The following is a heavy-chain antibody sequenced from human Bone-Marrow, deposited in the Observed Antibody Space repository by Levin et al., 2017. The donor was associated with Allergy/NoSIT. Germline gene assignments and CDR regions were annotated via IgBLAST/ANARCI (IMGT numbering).Heavy chain of an antibody. CDR1: GGSINDYY. CDR3: ARVTMGWFDP. V-gene: IGHV4-59*01. D-gene: IGHD3-3*01. J-gene: IGHJ5*02. Sequence: PSETLSLTCTVSGGSINDYYWSWIRQPPGKGLEWIGYIFYSGSTNYNPSLKSRLNISVDMSKRQFSLKLSSVTAADTAVYYCARVTMGWFDPWGQGTLVTVSS. CDR2: IFYSGST.